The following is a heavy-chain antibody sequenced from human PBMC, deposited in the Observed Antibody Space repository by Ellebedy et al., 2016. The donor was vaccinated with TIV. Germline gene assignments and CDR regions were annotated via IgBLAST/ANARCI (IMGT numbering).Heavy chain of an antibody. J-gene: IGHJ4*02. CDR2: ISYDGSNK. Sequence: GGSLRLSXAASGFTFSSYAMHWVRQAPGKGLEWVAVISYDGSNKYYADSVKGRFTISRDNSKNTLYLQMNSLRAEDTAVYYCAKDRQQWLVGSFDYWGQGTLVTVSS. CDR1: GFTFSSYA. CDR3: AKDRQQWLVGSFDY. D-gene: IGHD6-19*01. V-gene: IGHV3-30-3*01.